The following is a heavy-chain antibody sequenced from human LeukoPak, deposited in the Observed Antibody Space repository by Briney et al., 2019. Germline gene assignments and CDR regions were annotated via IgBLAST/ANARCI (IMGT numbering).Heavy chain of an antibody. CDR1: GFTFDDYA. CDR2: ISWNSGSI. CDR3: ARDYPIAAAGTIDY. J-gene: IGHJ4*02. Sequence: QPGGSLRLSFAASGFTFDDYAMYWVRHAPGKGLEWVSGISWNSGSIGYADSVKGRFTISRDNAKNSLYLQMNSLRAEDTAVYYCARDYPIAAAGTIDYWGQGTLVTVSS. V-gene: IGHV3-9*01. D-gene: IGHD6-13*01.